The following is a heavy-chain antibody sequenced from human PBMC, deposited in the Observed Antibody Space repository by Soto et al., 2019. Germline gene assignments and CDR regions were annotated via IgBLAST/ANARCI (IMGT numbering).Heavy chain of an antibody. CDR1: GGTFSSYA. Sequence: GASVKVSCKASGGTFSSYAIGWVRQAPGQGLEWMGWIIPNSGGTNYAQKFQGRVTMTRDTSISTAYMELSRLRSDDTAVYYCARGGRVLRFLEWSPSKYYFDYWGQGTLVTVSS. CDR2: IIPNSGGT. CDR3: ARGGRVLRFLEWSPSKYYFDY. J-gene: IGHJ4*02. D-gene: IGHD3-3*01. V-gene: IGHV1-2*02.